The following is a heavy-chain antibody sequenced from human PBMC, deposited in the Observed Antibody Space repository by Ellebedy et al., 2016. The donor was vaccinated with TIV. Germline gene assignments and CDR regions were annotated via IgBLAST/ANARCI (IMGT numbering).Heavy chain of an antibody. D-gene: IGHD5-12*01. CDR2: IRSKADNYAT. Sequence: PGGSLRLSCAASGFSFSGSAMHWVRQASGKGLEWVGRIRSKADNYATAYAASVKGRFTISRDDSKNTAYLQMTSLKTEDPAVYYCTRTGYDLATVPDYWGQGTLVTVSS. V-gene: IGHV3-73*01. CDR1: GFSFSGSA. CDR3: TRTGYDLATVPDY. J-gene: IGHJ4*02.